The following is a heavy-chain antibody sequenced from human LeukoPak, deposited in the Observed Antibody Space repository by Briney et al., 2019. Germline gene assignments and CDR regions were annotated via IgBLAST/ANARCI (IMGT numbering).Heavy chain of an antibody. CDR2: IYYSGST. Sequence: SXTLSLTCTVSGGSISSSYWSWIRQPPGKGLEWIGYIYYSGSTNYNPSLKSRVTISVDTSKNQFSLKLSSVTAADTAVYYCARTSTYYYASGMPPKVIYFDYWGQGTLVTVSS. V-gene: IGHV4-59*01. CDR3: ARTSTYYYASGMPPKVIYFDY. J-gene: IGHJ4*02. CDR1: GGSISSSY. D-gene: IGHD3-10*01.